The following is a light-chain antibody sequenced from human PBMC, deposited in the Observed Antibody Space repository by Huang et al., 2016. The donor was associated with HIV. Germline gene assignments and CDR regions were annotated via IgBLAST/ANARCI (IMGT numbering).Light chain of an antibody. CDR3: QQYNNWPRT. CDR1: QYVGNN. CDR2: GAS. J-gene: IGKJ2*01. V-gene: IGKV3-15*01. Sequence: ERVMTQSPATLSASPGDRATLSCRASQYVGNNLAWYRQKPGQAPRLLIHGASTRATDIPARFSASVSGVEFTLTISSLQSEDFGIYYCQQYNNWPRTFGQGTKLEIK.